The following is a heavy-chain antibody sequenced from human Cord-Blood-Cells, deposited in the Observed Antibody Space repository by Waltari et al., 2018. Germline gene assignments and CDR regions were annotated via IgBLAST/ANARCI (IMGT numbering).Heavy chain of an antibody. Sequence: QVQLVQSGAEVKKPGASVKVSCKASGYTFTSYDINWVRQATGQGLEWMGWMNPNSGNTGYAQKFQGRVTMTRNTSISTAYMELSSLRSEDTAVYYCARVLQGYDSSGYYYYGMDVWGQGTTVTVSS. J-gene: IGHJ6*02. D-gene: IGHD3-22*01. CDR1: GYTFTSYD. V-gene: IGHV1-8*01. CDR2: MNPNSGNT. CDR3: ARVLQGYDSSGYYYYGMDV.